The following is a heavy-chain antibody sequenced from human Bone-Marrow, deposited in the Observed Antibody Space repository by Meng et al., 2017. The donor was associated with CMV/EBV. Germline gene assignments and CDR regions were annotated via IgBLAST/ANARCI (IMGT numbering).Heavy chain of an antibody. J-gene: IGHJ3*01. CDR2: INWRGDTT. D-gene: IGHD7-27*01. Sequence: GGSLRLSCAVYGGSFSGYYWSWIRQPPGKGLEWVSGINWRGDTTHYADSVRGRFTISRDNAKNSLYLQMNNLRAEDTALYYCARKAWSWGALDFWGQATKVTVSS. V-gene: IGHV3-20*04. CDR3: ARKAWSWGALDF. CDR1: GGSFSGYY.